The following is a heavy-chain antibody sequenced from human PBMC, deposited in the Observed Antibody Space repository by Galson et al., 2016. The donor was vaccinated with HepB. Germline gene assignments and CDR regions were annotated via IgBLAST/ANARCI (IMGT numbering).Heavy chain of an antibody. Sequence: SETLSLTCTVSDGSISSSSYSWAWIRQPPGKGLEWIGSISYPGSTYYNPSLKSRLTISVDTSKNHFSLKLSSVTAADTAVYYCTRLRYSYGPPGADYWGQGTLVTVSS. CDR2: ISYPGST. J-gene: IGHJ4*02. D-gene: IGHD5-18*01. CDR3: TRLRYSYGPPGADY. CDR1: DGSISSSSYS. V-gene: IGHV4-39*01.